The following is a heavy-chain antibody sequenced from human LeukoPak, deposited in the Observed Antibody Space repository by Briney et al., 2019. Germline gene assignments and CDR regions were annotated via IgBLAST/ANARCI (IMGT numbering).Heavy chain of an antibody. V-gene: IGHV1-69*05. CDR1: GGTFSSYA. CDR3: ARGRWLQPWGYFDY. CDR2: IIPIFGTA. D-gene: IGHD5-24*01. J-gene: IGHJ4*02. Sequence: SVKVSCKASGGTFSSYAISWVRQAPGQGLEWMGGIIPIFGTANYARKFQGRVTITTDESTSTAYMELSSLRSEDTAVYYCARGRWLQPWGYFDYWGQGTLVTVSS.